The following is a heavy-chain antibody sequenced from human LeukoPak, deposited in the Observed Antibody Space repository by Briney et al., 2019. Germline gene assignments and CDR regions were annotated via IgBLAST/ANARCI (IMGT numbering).Heavy chain of an antibody. D-gene: IGHD6-6*01. CDR1: GYTFTSYG. J-gene: IGHJ3*02. V-gene: IGHV1-69*05. Sequence: SSVKVSCKASGYTFTSYGISWVRQAPGQGLEWMGRIIPIFGTANYARKFQGRVTITTDESTSTAYMELSSLRSEDTAVYYCARDRAEYLRPDAFDIWGQGTMVTVSS. CDR3: ARDRAEYLRPDAFDI. CDR2: IIPIFGTA.